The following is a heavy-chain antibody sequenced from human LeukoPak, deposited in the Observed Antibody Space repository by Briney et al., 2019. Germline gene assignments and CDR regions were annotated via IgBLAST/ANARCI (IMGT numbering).Heavy chain of an antibody. J-gene: IGHJ4*02. CDR2: IYPRDSDT. CDR3: ARGFGNNWLASDY. Sequence: GESLKISCKGSGYNFPTYWIAWVRQMPGKGLEWMGIIYPRDSDTRYSPSFQGQVTISADKSISTAYLQWSSLKASDTAMYFCARGFGNNWLASDYWGQGTLVTVSP. CDR1: GYNFPTYW. D-gene: IGHD5-24*01. V-gene: IGHV5-51*01.